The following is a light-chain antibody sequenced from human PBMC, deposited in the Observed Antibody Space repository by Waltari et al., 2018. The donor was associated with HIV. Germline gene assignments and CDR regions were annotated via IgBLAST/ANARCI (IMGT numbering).Light chain of an antibody. CDR1: SPNIRAGYD. Sequence: QFVLTQPPSVSGAPGQRVTLSCTGTSPNIRAGYDVHWYQQIPGRAPKLLIYGNNNRPSGVPDRFSGSKSGTSASLAITGLQAEDEADYYCQSYDSSLSGSGVVFGGGTKLTVL. CDR3: QSYDSSLSGSGVV. CDR2: GNN. V-gene: IGLV1-40*01. J-gene: IGLJ2*01.